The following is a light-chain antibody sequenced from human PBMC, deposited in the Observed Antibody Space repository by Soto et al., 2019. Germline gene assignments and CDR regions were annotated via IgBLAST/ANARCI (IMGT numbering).Light chain of an antibody. J-gene: IGLJ3*02. Sequence: QLVLTQSSSASAPLGSSVKLTCTGHSAYIIAWHQQQPGKAPRYLMKLEGSGRYNKASGVPDRFSGSSSGADRYLTISNLQFEDEADYYCGTWDSNSWVFGGGTQLTVL. CDR1: GHSAYI. V-gene: IGLV4-60*02. CDR2: LEGSGRY. CDR3: GTWDSNSWV.